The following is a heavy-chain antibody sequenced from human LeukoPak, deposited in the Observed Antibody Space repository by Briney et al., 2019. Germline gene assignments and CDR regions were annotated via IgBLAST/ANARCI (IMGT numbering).Heavy chain of an antibody. D-gene: IGHD1-26*01. CDR2: INWNGRST. V-gene: IGHV3-20*04. CDR1: GFTFDDYG. Sequence: GGSLGLSCAASGFTFDDYGMSWVRQVPGKGLEWVSGINWNGRSTGYADSVKGRFTISRGNAKNSLYLQMNSLRADDTALYYCARAWADPFDYWGQGTLVTVSS. CDR3: ARAWADPFDY. J-gene: IGHJ4*02.